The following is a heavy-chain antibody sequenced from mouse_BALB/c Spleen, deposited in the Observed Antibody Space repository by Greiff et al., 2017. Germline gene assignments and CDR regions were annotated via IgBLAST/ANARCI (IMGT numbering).Heavy chain of an antibody. V-gene: IGHV1-14*01. J-gene: IGHJ2*01. CDR3: ARDYGSSYGYFDY. Sequence: EVQLKESGPELVKPGASVKMSCKASGYTFTSYVMHWVKQKPGQGLEWIGYINPYNDGTKYNEKFKGKATLTSDKSSSTAYMELSSLTSEDSAVYYCARDYGSSYGYFDYWGQGTTLTVSS. CDR2: INPYNDGT. CDR1: GYTFTSYV. D-gene: IGHD1-1*01.